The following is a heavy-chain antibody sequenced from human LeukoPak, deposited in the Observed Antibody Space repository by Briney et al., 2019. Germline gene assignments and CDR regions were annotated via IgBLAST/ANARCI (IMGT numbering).Heavy chain of an antibody. CDR2: ISSSSSYI. CDR3: ARVVGATKGSLFDY. V-gene: IGHV3-21*01. J-gene: IGHJ4*02. Sequence: PGGSLRLSCAASGFTFSSYSMNWVRQAPGKGLEWVSSISSSSSYIYYADSVEGRFTISRDNAKNSLYLQMNSLRAEDTAVYYCARVVGATKGSLFDYWGQGTLVTVSS. D-gene: IGHD1-26*01. CDR1: GFTFSSYS.